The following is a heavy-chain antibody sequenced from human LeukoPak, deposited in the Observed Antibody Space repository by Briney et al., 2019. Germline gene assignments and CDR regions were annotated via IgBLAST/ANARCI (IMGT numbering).Heavy chain of an antibody. D-gene: IGHD5-18*01. V-gene: IGHV4-34*01. CDR1: GGSFSGYY. J-gene: IGHJ6*02. CDR2: INHSGST. CDR3: ARGDVRYSYGYRYYGMDV. Sequence: PSETLSLTCAVYGGSFSGYYWSWICQPPGKGLEWIGEINHSGSTNYNPSLKSRVTISVDTSKNQFSLKLSSVTAADTAVYYCARGDVRYSYGYRYYGMDVWGQGTTVTVSS.